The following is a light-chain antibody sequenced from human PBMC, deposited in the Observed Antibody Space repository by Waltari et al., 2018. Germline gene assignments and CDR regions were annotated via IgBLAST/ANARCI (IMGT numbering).Light chain of an antibody. J-gene: IGKJ1*01. CDR3: QKYGTIPAT. V-gene: IGKV3-20*01. CDR1: ESVRRT. Sequence: EIVLTQSPGTLSLSPGERATLSCRASESVRRTLAWYQQKPGQAPRLVIYDASSRATGIPDRFSGSESGTDFSLTISRLEAEDFAVYYCQKYGTIPATFGQGTKVEVK. CDR2: DAS.